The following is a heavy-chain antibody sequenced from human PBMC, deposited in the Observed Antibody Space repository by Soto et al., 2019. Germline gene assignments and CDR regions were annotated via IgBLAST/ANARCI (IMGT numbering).Heavy chain of an antibody. D-gene: IGHD3-10*01. Sequence: ASVKVSCKASGYTFSNYGISWVRQAPGQGIEWMGWISAYNGNTDYAQKVQGRVTMTTDTSTSTAYMELTSLRSDDTAAYYCARECCITIGGGVIRMDYWGQGTLVTVSS. V-gene: IGHV1-18*01. J-gene: IGHJ4*02. CDR2: ISAYNGNT. CDR3: ARECCITIGGGVIRMDY. CDR1: GYTFSNYG.